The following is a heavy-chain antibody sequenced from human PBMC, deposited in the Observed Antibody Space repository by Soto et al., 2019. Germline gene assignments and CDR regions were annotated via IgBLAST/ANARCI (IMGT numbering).Heavy chain of an antibody. Sequence: PGGSLRLSCAASGFNFDNYYMAWVRQAPGKGLEWVANIKKDGSGSNYVDSLKGRFTISRDNAKNSLYLQMNNLRAEDSGAYFCARDTTEILDYWGQGTLVTVSS. CDR2: IKKDGSGS. CDR1: GFNFDNYY. J-gene: IGHJ4*02. CDR3: ARDTTEILDY. V-gene: IGHV3-7*01. D-gene: IGHD3-9*01.